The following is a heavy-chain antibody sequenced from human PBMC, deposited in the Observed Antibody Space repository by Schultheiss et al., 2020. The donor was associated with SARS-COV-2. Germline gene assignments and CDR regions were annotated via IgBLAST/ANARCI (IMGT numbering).Heavy chain of an antibody. V-gene: IGHV1-18*04. CDR1: GYTFTGYY. Sequence: ASVKVSCKASGYTFTGYYMHWVRQAPGQGLEWMGWISAYNGNTNYAQKLQGRVTMTRDTSTSTVYMELSSLRSEDTAVYYCAKDLRAAAGTPYFDYWGQGTLVTVSS. J-gene: IGHJ4*02. D-gene: IGHD6-13*01. CDR3: AKDLRAAAGTPYFDY. CDR2: ISAYNGNT.